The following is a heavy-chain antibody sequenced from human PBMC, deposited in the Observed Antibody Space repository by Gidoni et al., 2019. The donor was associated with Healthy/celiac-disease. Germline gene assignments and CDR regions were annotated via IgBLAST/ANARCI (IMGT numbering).Heavy chain of an antibody. D-gene: IGHD3-22*01. CDR1: GVSISSGGYY. Sequence: QVQLQESGPGLVKPSQTLSLTCTVSGVSISSGGYYWSLIRQHPGKGLEWIGYIYYSGSTYYNPSLKSRVTIAVDTSKNQFSLKLSSVTAADTAVYYCASSSSGYYGEYGMDVWGQGTTVTVSS. J-gene: IGHJ6*02. CDR3: ASSSSGYYGEYGMDV. CDR2: IYYSGST. V-gene: IGHV4-31*03.